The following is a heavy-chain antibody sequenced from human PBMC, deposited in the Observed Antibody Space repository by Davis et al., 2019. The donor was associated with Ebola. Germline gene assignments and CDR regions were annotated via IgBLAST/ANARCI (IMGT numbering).Heavy chain of an antibody. Sequence: GESLKISCKGSGYSFSSQWIVWVRQVPGKGLEWVGRIDPSDSYTDYSPSFRGHVTISTDKSINTAYLQWNSLKASDTAMYFCTRHFVGKLFGMDVWGQGTMVIVAS. J-gene: IGHJ6*02. CDR1: GYSFSSQW. D-gene: IGHD2/OR15-2a*01. CDR2: IDPSDSYT. V-gene: IGHV5-10-1*01. CDR3: TRHFVGKLFGMDV.